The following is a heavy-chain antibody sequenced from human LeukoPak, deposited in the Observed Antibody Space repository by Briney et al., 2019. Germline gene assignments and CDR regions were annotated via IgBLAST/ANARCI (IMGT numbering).Heavy chain of an antibody. J-gene: IGHJ4*02. D-gene: IGHD5-18*01. CDR3: ARALSYSYGSMDF. CDR1: GFTFSSYG. CDR2: ISYDGSNK. V-gene: IGHV3-30*03. Sequence: GGSLRLSCAASGFTFSSYGMHWVRQAPGKGLEWVAVISYDGSNKYYADSVKGRFTISRDNSKNSLYLQMNSLRVEDTAVYYCARALSYSYGSMDFWGQGTLVIVSS.